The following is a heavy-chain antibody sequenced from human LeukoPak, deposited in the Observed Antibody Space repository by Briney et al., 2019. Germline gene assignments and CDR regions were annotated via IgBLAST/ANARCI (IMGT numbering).Heavy chain of an antibody. J-gene: IGHJ4*02. CDR3: ARWEGDIVATMGYFDY. D-gene: IGHD5-12*01. V-gene: IGHV5-51*01. CDR1: GYSFTSYW. CDR2: IYPGGSDT. Sequence: GESLKISCKGSGYSFTSYWIGWVRQMPGKGLEWMGIIYPGGSDTRYSPSFQGQVTISADKSISTAYLQWSSLKASDTAMYYCARWEGDIVATMGYFDYWGQGTLVTVSS.